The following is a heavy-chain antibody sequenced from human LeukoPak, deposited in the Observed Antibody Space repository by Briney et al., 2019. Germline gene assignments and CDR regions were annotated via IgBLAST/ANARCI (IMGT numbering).Heavy chain of an antibody. CDR1: GYTFTGYY. V-gene: IGHV1-2*02. CDR3: ARLGDDYVWGSYRTKHNWPDP. Sequence: ASVKVSCKASGYTFTGYYMHWVRQAPGQGLEWMGWINPNSGGTNYAQKFQGRVTMTRDTSISTAYMELSRLRSDDTAVYYCARLGDDYVWGSYRTKHNWPDPWGQGTLVTVSS. J-gene: IGHJ5*02. CDR2: INPNSGGT. D-gene: IGHD3-16*02.